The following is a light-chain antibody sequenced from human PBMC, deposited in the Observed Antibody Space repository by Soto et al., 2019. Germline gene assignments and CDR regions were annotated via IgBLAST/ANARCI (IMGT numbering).Light chain of an antibody. CDR3: QQSYDTPLT. Sequence: IQLTQSPSSLSASVGDRVTITCRASQSIRNYLNWYQQKPGKAPKLLIYGASSLQSGVPSKFSGSGYGTDFTLTISSLQPEDSAIYYCQQSYDTPLTFGAGTKVDIK. CDR2: GAS. V-gene: IGKV1-39*01. J-gene: IGKJ3*01. CDR1: QSIRNY.